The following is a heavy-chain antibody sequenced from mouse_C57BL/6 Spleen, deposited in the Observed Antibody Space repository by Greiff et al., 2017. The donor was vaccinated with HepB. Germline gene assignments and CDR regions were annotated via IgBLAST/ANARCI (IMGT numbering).Heavy chain of an antibody. CDR1: GYTFTSYT. J-gene: IGHJ4*01. D-gene: IGHD2-2*01. CDR2: INPSSGYT. V-gene: IGHV1-4*01. Sequence: VQLQQSGAELARPGASVKMSCKASGYTFTSYTMHWVKQRPGQGLEWIGYINPSSGYTKYNQKFKDKATLTADKSSSTAYMQLSSLTSEDSAVYYCAGGYYDAMDYWGQGTSVTVSS. CDR3: AGGYYDAMDY.